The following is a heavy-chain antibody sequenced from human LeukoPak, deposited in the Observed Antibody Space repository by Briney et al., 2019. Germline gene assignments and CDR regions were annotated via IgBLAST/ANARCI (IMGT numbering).Heavy chain of an antibody. CDR2: IYYSGST. D-gene: IGHD3-10*01. CDR3: ARECWWGAFGELSWFDP. Sequence: SETLSLTCTVSSGSISSSSYYWGWIRQPPGKGLEWIGSIYYSGSTYYNASLKSQVSISIDTSKNQFSLKLSSVTAADTAVYYCARECWWGAFGELSWFDPWGQGTLVTVSS. V-gene: IGHV4-39*02. CDR1: SGSISSSSYY. J-gene: IGHJ5*02.